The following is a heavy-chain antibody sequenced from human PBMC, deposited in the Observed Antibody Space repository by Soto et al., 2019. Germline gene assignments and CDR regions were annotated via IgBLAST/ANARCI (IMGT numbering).Heavy chain of an antibody. Sequence: SATLSLTCTVSGDSIISSDFYWGWVRQPPGKGLEWIGSIFYLGSSYYNPSLKSRVTMSVDTSKNQFSLRLRSVTAADTALYFCARHALALSNNNWFDPWGQGSMVTVAS. CDR3: ARHALALSNNNWFDP. CDR2: IFYLGSS. J-gene: IGHJ5*02. CDR1: GDSIISSDFY. D-gene: IGHD4-4*01. V-gene: IGHV4-39*01.